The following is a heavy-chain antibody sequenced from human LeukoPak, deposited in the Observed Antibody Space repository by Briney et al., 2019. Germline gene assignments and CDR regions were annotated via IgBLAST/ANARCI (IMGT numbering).Heavy chain of an antibody. CDR2: IYTSGST. Sequence: KSSETLSLTCTVSGGSISSSSYYWGWIRQPAGKGLEWIGRIYTSGSTNYNPSLKSRVTMSVDTSKNQFSLKLSSVTAADTAVYYCARDTTMIPPLYYMDVWGKGTTVTVSS. J-gene: IGHJ6*03. V-gene: IGHV4-61*02. CDR3: ARDTTMIPPLYYMDV. CDR1: GGSISSSSYY. D-gene: IGHD3-22*01.